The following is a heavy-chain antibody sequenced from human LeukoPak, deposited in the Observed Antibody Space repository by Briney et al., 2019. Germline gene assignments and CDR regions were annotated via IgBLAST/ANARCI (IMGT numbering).Heavy chain of an antibody. V-gene: IGHV3-33*01. Sequence: GGSLRLSCAASGFTFSSYGMHWVRQAQAKGLEWVAVIWYDGSNKYYADSVKGRFTISRDNSKNTLYLQMNSLRAEDTAVYYCARTMDGTFDIWGQGTMVTVSS. J-gene: IGHJ3*02. CDR1: GFTFSSYG. CDR3: ARTMDGTFDI. CDR2: IWYDGSNK. D-gene: IGHD3-10*01.